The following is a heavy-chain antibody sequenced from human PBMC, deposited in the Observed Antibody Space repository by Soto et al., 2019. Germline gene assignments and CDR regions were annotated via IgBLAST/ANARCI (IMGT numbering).Heavy chain of an antibody. Sequence: QVQLVESGGGVVQPGRSLRLSCAASGFTFSSYGMHWVRQAPGKGLEWVAVIWYDGSNKYYAASVKGRFTISRDHSKNTLYLQMNSLRAEDTAVYYCARDCAGYSSGWYQRGGFDYWGQGTLVTASS. CDR3: ARDCAGYSSGWYQRGGFDY. V-gene: IGHV3-33*01. D-gene: IGHD6-19*01. CDR1: GFTFSSYG. CDR2: IWYDGSNK. J-gene: IGHJ4*02.